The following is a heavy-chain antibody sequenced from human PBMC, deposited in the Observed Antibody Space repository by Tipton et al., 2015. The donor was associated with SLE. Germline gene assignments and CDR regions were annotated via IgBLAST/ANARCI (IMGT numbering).Heavy chain of an antibody. CDR3: AREAMTYDS. CDR2: INSGGTTT. Sequence: SLRLSCTASGFNFNYYWMHWVRQVPGKGLLWVSHINSGGTTTTYAGSVKGRFTISRDNTKNTLYLHMNSLRAEDTAVYYCAREAMTYDSWGQGTLVTVSS. CDR1: GFNFNYYW. J-gene: IGHJ5*01. D-gene: IGHD2-21*02. V-gene: IGHV3-74*01.